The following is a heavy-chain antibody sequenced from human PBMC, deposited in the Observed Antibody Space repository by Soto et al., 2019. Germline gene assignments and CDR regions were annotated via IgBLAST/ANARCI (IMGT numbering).Heavy chain of an antibody. V-gene: IGHV4-59*08. CDR2: TYYSGST. Sequence: PSETLSLTCTVSGGSISSYYGGWFRQPPGKGLEWIGYTYYSGSTTYHPSLKSRVTISVDTSKNQFSLNLTSVTAADTAVYYCARLGGYYPAFDQWGQGSLVTVSS. D-gene: IGHD3-22*01. J-gene: IGHJ4*02. CDR3: ARLGGYYPAFDQ. CDR1: GGSISSYY.